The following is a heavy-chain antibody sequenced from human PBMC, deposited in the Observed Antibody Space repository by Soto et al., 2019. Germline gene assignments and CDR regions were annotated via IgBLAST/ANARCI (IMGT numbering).Heavy chain of an antibody. J-gene: IGHJ3*02. D-gene: IGHD4-17*01. CDR1: GGSISSYY. Sequence: SETLSLTCTVSGGSISSYYWSWIRQPPGKGLEWIGYIYYSGSTNYSPSLKSRVTISVDTSKNQFSLKLSSVTAADTAVYYRARETTTVVTVGAFDIWGQGTMVTVSS. V-gene: IGHV4-59*01. CDR2: IYYSGST. CDR3: ARETTTVVTVGAFDI.